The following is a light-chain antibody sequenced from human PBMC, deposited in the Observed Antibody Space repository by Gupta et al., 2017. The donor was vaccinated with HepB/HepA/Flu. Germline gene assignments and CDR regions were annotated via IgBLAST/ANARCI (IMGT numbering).Light chain of an antibody. CDR3: QQDNSYCS. Sequence: DIQMTQSPSTLSASVGDRVTITCRASQSISSWLAWYQQKPGKAPKLLIYKASRGESGVPSRFSGSGSGTEFTLTSSSRQPDDFATYYCQQDNSYCSFGQGTKLEIK. CDR2: KAS. V-gene: IGKV1-5*03. CDR1: QSISSW. J-gene: IGKJ2*04.